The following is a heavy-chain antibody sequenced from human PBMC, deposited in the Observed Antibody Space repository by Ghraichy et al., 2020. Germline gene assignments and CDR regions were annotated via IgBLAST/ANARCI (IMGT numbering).Heavy chain of an antibody. CDR1: GFTFSSYG. CDR3: AKDAPYFDAFDI. V-gene: IGHV3-30*02. CDR2: IRYDGSNK. J-gene: IGHJ3*02. Sequence: GGSLRLSCAASGFTFSSYGMHWVRQAPGKGLEWVAFIRYDGSNKYYADSVKGRFTISRDSSKNTLYLQMNSLRAEDTAVYYCAKDAPYFDAFDIWGQGTMVTVSS. D-gene: IGHD2/OR15-2a*01.